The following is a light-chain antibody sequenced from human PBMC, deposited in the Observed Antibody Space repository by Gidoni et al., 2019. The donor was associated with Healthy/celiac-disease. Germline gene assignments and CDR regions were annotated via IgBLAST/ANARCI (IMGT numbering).Light chain of an antibody. CDR1: QDISNY. Sequence: DIQMSQPPSSLSASVGDRVTITCRASQDISNYLNWYQQKPGKAPKLLIYDASNLETGVPSRFSGSGSGTDFTFTISSLQPEDIATYYCQQYDNHPYTFXXXTKLEIK. CDR3: QQYDNHPYT. J-gene: IGKJ2*01. V-gene: IGKV1-33*01. CDR2: DAS.